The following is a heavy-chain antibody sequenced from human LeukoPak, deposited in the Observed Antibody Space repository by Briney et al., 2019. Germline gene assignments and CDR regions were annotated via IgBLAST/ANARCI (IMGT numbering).Heavy chain of an antibody. V-gene: IGHV3-23*01. J-gene: IGHJ4*02. CDR3: AKDHYYGSGSYTYYFDY. CDR1: GFTFSSYA. Sequence: GGSLRLSRAASGFTFSSYAMSWVRQAPGKGLEWVSAISGSGGSTYYADSVKGRFTISRDNSKNTLYLQMNSLRAEDTAVYYCAKDHYYGSGSYTYYFDYWGQGTLVTVSS. D-gene: IGHD3-10*01. CDR2: ISGSGGST.